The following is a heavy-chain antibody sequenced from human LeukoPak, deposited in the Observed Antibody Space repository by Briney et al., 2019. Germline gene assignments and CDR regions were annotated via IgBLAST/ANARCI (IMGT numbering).Heavy chain of an antibody. V-gene: IGHV3-66*01. D-gene: IGHD4-17*01. CDR3: ARESRLRWSQLSDAFDI. CDR1: GFTVSSNY. J-gene: IGHJ3*02. CDR2: IYSGGST. Sequence: GGSLRLSCAASGFTVSSNYMSWVRQAPGKGLEWVSVIYSGGSTYYADSVKGRFTISRDNSKSTLYLQMNSLRAEDTAVYYCARESRLRWSQLSDAFDIWGQGTMVTVSS.